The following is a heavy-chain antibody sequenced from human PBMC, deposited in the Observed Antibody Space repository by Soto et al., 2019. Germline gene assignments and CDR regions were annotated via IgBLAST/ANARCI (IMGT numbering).Heavy chain of an antibody. V-gene: IGHV3-30-3*01. CDR3: ARGSIAVAGNRFDY. J-gene: IGHJ4*02. CDR2: ISYDGSNK. CDR1: GFTFSSYA. Sequence: VGSLRLSCAASGFTFSSYAMHWVRQAPGKGLEWVAVISYDGSNKYYADSVKGRFTISRDNSKNTLYLQMNSLRAEDTAVYYCARGSIAVAGNRFDYWGQGTLVTVSS. D-gene: IGHD6-19*01.